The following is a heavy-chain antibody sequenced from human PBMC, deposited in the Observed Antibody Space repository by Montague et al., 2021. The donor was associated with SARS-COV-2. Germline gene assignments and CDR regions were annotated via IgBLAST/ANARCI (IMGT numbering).Heavy chain of an antibody. J-gene: IGHJ5*02. V-gene: IGHV4-59*08. CDR1: GGSISSYY. CDR3: AGHHPVGGVRP. Sequence: SETLSLTCTVSGGSISSYYWSWIRQPPGKGLEWIGYIYYSGSTNSNSSLKRRVTISVDTSKNQFPLKLSSVTAADTAVYYCAGHHPVGGVRPWGQGTLVTVSS. D-gene: IGHD2-8*02. CDR2: IYYSGST.